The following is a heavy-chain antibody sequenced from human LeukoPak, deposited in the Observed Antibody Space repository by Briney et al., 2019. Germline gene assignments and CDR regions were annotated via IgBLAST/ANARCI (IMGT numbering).Heavy chain of an antibody. CDR2: IRYDGKKE. J-gene: IGHJ4*02. D-gene: IGHD3-16*01. CDR3: ARDVFADSSGGSFDF. CDR1: GFSFDTHG. Sequence: GGSLRLSCAASGFSFDTHGMHWVRQAPGKGLEWVAVIRYDGKKEYYVDSVKGRFTISRDNSKKSLFLQMNGLRAEDTALYYCARDVFADSSGGSFDFWGQGTLVTVSS. V-gene: IGHV3-33*01.